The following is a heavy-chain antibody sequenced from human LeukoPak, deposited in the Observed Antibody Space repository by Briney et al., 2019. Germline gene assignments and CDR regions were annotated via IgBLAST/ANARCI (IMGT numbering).Heavy chain of an antibody. J-gene: IGHJ4*02. CDR1: GFTFSSYA. CDR2: ISGSGGST. CDR3: ARAMALRRDLVAYFDY. Sequence: GGSLRLSCAASGFTFSSYAMSWVRQAPGKGLEWVSAISGSGGSTYYADSVKGRFTISRHNSKNTLYLQMNSLRAEDTAVYYCARAMALRRDLVAYFDYWGQGTLVTVSS. D-gene: IGHD5-12*01. V-gene: IGHV3-23*01.